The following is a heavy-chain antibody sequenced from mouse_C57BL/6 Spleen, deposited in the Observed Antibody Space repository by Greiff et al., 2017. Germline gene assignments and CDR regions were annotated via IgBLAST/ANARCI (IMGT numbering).Heavy chain of an antibody. J-gene: IGHJ3*01. CDR3: TRWPAQATSWFAY. CDR2: IDPETGGT. CDR1: GYTFTDYE. Sequence: VPLQQSGAELVRPGASVTLSCKASGYTFTDYEMHWVKQTPVHGLEWIGAIDPETGGTAYNQKFKGKAILTADKSSSTAYMELRSLTSEDSAVYYCTRWPAQATSWFAYWGQGTLVTVSA. V-gene: IGHV1-15*01. D-gene: IGHD3-2*02.